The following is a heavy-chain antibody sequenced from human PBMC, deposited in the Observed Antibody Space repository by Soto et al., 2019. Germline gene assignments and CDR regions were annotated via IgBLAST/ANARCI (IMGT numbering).Heavy chain of an antibody. CDR2: IIPIFGTA. V-gene: IGHV1-69*13. CDR3: ARGVAVAGTVGHYYYGMDV. CDR1: GGTFSSYA. J-gene: IGHJ6*02. D-gene: IGHD6-19*01. Sequence: SVKVSCKASGGTFSSYAISWVRQAPGQGLEWMGGIIPIFGTANYAQKFQGRVTITADESTSTAYMELSSLRSEDTAVYYCARGVAVAGTVGHYYYGMDVWGQGTTVTAP.